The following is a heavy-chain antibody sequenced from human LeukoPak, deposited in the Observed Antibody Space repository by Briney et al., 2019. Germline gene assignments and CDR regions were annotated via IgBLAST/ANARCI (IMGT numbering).Heavy chain of an antibody. D-gene: IGHD5-18*01. CDR3: AKDRENSYAFDY. V-gene: IGHV3-30*18. CDR1: GFTFNNYP. CDR2: ISYDGSNK. Sequence: GGSLRLSCAGSGFTFNNYPISWVRQTPGKGLEWVAVISYDGSNKYYADSVKGRFTISRDNRKNSLYLQMNSLRTEDTAFYYCAKDRENSYAFDYWGQGTLVTVSS. J-gene: IGHJ4*02.